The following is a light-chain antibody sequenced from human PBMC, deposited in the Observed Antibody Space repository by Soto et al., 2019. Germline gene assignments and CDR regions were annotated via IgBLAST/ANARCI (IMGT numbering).Light chain of an antibody. Sequence: EIVLTQSPGTLSLSPGERATLSCRASQSVSSSYLAWYQQKPGQAPRLLIYGASSRATGIPDRFSGSGSGTHFTLIISKLEPEDCSVYYCQQYGSSPLGTFGQGTKLEIK. J-gene: IGKJ2*02. V-gene: IGKV3-20*01. CDR3: QQYGSSPLGT. CDR1: QSVSSSY. CDR2: GAS.